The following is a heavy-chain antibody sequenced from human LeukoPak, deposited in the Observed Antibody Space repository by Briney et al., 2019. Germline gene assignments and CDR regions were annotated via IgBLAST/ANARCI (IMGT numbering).Heavy chain of an antibody. J-gene: IGHJ4*02. D-gene: IGHD5-18*01. V-gene: IGHV3-21*04. Sequence: GGSLRLSCAASGFTFTSHSMNWVRQAPGKGLEWISSISSSNTYIYYADSVKGRFTISRDNSKNTLYLQMNSLRAEDTAVYYCAKINGAMVFPPDYWGQGTLVTVSS. CDR1: GFTFTSHS. CDR3: AKINGAMVFPPDY. CDR2: ISSSNTYI.